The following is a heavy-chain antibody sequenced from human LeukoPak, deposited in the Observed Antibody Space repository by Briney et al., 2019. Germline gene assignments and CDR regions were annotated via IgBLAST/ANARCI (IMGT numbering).Heavy chain of an antibody. Sequence: SETLSLTCAVYGGSFSGYYWSWIRQPPGKGLEWIGQINHSGSTNYSPSFQGHVTISADKSISTAYLQWSSLKASDTAMFYCARPSVDGSGSYPYWGQGTLVTVSS. J-gene: IGHJ4*02. CDR1: GGSFSGYY. D-gene: IGHD3-10*01. V-gene: IGHV4-34*01. CDR2: INHSGST. CDR3: ARPSVDGSGSYPY.